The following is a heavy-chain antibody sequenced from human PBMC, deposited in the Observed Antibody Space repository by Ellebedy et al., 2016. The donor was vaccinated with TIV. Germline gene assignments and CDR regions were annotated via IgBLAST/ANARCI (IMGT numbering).Heavy chain of an antibody. D-gene: IGHD6-13*01. CDR3: AIRKGMVGAGNWFDP. Sequence: GESLKISXAASGFTFSSYVMSWVRQAPGKGLEWVSVISGSGDSIYYADSVRGRFTISRDNPKNTLYLQMNSLRVEDTAVYYCAIRKGMVGAGNWFDPWGQGTLVTVSS. CDR1: GFTFSSYV. J-gene: IGHJ5*02. V-gene: IGHV3-23*01. CDR2: ISGSGDSI.